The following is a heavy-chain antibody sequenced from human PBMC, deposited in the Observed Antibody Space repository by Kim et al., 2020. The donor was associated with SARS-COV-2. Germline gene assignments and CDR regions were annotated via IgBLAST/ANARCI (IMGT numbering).Heavy chain of an antibody. CDR3: ARRAMVRGFDY. Sequence: TSYAQKFQGRVTMTRETSTSTVYMELSSLRSEDTAVYYCARRAMVRGFDYWGQGTLVTVSS. D-gene: IGHD3-10*01. CDR2: T. V-gene: IGHV1-46*01. J-gene: IGHJ4*02.